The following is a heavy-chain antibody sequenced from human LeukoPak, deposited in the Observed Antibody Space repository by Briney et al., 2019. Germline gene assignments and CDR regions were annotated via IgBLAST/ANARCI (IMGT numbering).Heavy chain of an antibody. D-gene: IGHD6-13*01. Sequence: GGSLRLSCAASGFTVSRNYMSWVRQAPGKGLEWVSVIYSGGSTYYADSVKGRFTISRDNSKNTLYLQMNSLRAEDTAVYYCARAGPSSSWHQFDYWGQGALVTVSS. J-gene: IGHJ4*02. V-gene: IGHV3-66*01. CDR2: IYSGGST. CDR3: ARAGPSSSWHQFDY. CDR1: GFTVSRNY.